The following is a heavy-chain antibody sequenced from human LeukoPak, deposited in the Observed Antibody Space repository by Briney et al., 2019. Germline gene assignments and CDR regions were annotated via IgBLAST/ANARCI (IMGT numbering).Heavy chain of an antibody. CDR3: AGVKVAGTRSFDY. J-gene: IGHJ4*02. CDR2: INDVGSDS. Sequence: GGSLRLSCAASGFTFSAYWMHWVRQAPGKGLVWVGRINDVGSDSTYVDSVKGRFTISRDNAKNTLYLQMNNLRAEDTAVYYCAGVKVAGTRSFDYWGQGTLVTVSS. V-gene: IGHV3-74*01. D-gene: IGHD6-19*01. CDR1: GFTFSAYW.